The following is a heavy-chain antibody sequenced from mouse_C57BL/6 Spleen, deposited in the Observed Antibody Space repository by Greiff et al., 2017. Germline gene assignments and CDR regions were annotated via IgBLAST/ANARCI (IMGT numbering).Heavy chain of an antibody. D-gene: IGHD2-12*01. CDR1: GYTFTSYD. J-gene: IGHJ3*01. CDR3: ARARCYPFAY. CDR2: IYPTDGST. Sequence: VQLQQSGPELVKPGASVKLSCKASGYTFTSYDINWVKQRPGQGLEWIGCIYPTDGSTKYNEKFKGKATLTVDTSSSTACMELHSLTSEDSAVYFCARARCYPFAYWGQGTLVTVSA. V-gene: IGHV1-85*01.